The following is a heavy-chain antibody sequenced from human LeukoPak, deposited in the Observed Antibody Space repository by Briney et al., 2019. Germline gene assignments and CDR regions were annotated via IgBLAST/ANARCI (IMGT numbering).Heavy chain of an antibody. CDR3: ARKGPPGGYFDY. CDR1: GGSISSHY. Sequence: SETLSLTCTVSGGSISSHYWSWIRQPPGKGLEWIGYVSYSGSTNYNPSLKSRVTISVDTSKNQFSLKLSSVTAADTAVYYCARKGPPGGYFDYWSQGTLVTVSS. CDR2: VSYSGST. V-gene: IGHV4-59*11. D-gene: IGHD2-15*01. J-gene: IGHJ4*02.